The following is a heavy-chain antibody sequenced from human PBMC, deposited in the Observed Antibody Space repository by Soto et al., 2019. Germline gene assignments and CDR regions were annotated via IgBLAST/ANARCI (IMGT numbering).Heavy chain of an antibody. Sequence: GDSLKISCAGSGYSFTSYWIGWVRQLPGKGLEWMGIIYPGDSDTRYSPSFQGQVTISADKSISTAYLQWSSLKASDTAMYYCARPREAGKNYYGVDVWGQGTTVTVS. J-gene: IGHJ6*02. D-gene: IGHD6-19*01. CDR2: IYPGDSDT. CDR1: GYSFTSYW. V-gene: IGHV5-51*01. CDR3: ARPREAGKNYYGVDV.